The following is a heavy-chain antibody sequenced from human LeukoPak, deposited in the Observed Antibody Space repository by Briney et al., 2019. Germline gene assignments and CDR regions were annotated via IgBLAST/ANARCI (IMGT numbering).Heavy chain of an antibody. D-gene: IGHD3-10*01. CDR1: GGSFSNNF. V-gene: IGHV4-4*07. Sequence: SETLSLTCSVSGGSFSNNFWSWVRQPAGKGLEWIGRIYPSGNTNYNPSLKSRVTLSVDTSKTQFSLNLSSVTAADTAGYYCAREDSGSYYNYYYFYMDVWGKGTTVTISS. J-gene: IGHJ6*03. CDR2: IYPSGNT. CDR3: AREDSGSYYNYYYFYMDV.